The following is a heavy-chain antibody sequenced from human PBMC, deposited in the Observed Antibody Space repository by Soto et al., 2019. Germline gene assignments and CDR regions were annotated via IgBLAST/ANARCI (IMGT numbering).Heavy chain of an antibody. CDR2: VEYGGST. D-gene: IGHD3-10*02. J-gene: IGHJ5*02. V-gene: IGHV4-39*01. CDR3: ARHVRGAVTMNWFDP. Sequence: KASETLSLTCTVSGGSIISSNFYWGWIRQPPGKGLEWIGSVEYGGSTYDNPSLKSRVTLSADTSKTQFSLKLTSVTAADTAIYYCARHVRGAVTMNWFDPWGHGTLVTVSS. CDR1: GGSIISSNFY.